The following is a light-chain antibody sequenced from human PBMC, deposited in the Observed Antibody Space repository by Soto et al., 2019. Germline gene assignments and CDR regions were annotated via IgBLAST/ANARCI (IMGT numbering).Light chain of an antibody. CDR2: DTS. Sequence: QAVVTQEPSLTVPPGGTVTLTCGSSTGAVTSGHYPYWFQQKPGQAPRTLIYDTSNKHSWTPARFSGSLLGGKAALTLSGAQPEDEAEYYCLLSYSGASYVFGTGTKVTVL. J-gene: IGLJ1*01. V-gene: IGLV7-46*01. CDR3: LLSYSGASYV. CDR1: TGAVTSGHY.